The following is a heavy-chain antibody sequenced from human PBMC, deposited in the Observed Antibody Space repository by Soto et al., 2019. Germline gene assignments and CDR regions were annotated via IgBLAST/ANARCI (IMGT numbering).Heavy chain of an antibody. Sequence: GGSLRLSCAASGFTFSSYAMHWVRQAPGKGLEWVAVISYDGSNKYYADSVKGRFTISRDNSKNTLYLQMNSLRAEDTAVYYCARDIDTAMVNFYFDYWGQGTLVTVSS. CDR3: ARDIDTAMVNFYFDY. CDR2: ISYDGSNK. CDR1: GFTFSSYA. J-gene: IGHJ4*02. V-gene: IGHV3-30-3*01. D-gene: IGHD5-18*01.